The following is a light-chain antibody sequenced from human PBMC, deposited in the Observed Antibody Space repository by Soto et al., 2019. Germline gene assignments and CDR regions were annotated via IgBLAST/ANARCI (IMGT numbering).Light chain of an antibody. V-gene: IGKV1-5*01. CDR1: QSISRW. CDR3: KQYDSYDMWT. CDR2: GAS. Sequence: DIQMTQSPSTLSASVGDRVTITCRASQSISRWLAWYQQKSGKATKLLIYGASSLERGVPSRFSGSGSGTEFTLTISRLQPDDFATYYCKQYDSYDMWTFGQGTKVEIK. J-gene: IGKJ1*01.